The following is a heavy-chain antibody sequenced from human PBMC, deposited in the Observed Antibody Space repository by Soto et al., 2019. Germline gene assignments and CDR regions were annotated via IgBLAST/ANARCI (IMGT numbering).Heavy chain of an antibody. V-gene: IGHV3-23*01. Sequence: EVKLLESGGGLVQSGGSLRLSCAASGFTFSSYAMSWVRQAPGKGLEWVSSITGGGENTHYADSVKGRFTISRDNSKNTLSLQMNSLRVEDTAVYHCAKGRLAVAAPYSWFDPWGQGTLVTVSS. D-gene: IGHD6-19*01. J-gene: IGHJ5*02. CDR3: AKGRLAVAAPYSWFDP. CDR1: GFTFSSYA. CDR2: ITGGGENT.